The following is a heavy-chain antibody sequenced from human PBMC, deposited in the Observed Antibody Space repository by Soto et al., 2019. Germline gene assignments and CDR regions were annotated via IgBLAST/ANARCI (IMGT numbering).Heavy chain of an antibody. V-gene: IGHV3-30*18. Sequence: SLRLSCAASGFTFSEYGIHWVRQAPGKGLEWVAITSYDGRHTSYVDSVKGRFTISRDNSGNTAFLEMNRLRVEDTAVYYCAKTRNSVINYNYYDNLDVWGQGTTVTGS. D-gene: IGHD3-10*01. CDR2: TSYDGRHT. CDR3: AKTRNSVINYNYYDNLDV. J-gene: IGHJ6*02. CDR1: GFTFSEYG.